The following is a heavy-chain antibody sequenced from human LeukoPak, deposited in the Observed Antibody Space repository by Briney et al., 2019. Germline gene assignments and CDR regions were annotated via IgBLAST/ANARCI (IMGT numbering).Heavy chain of an antibody. Sequence: PGGSLRLSCAASGFTFSNYAMSWVRQASGKGLEWVANIKEDGSEKHYVDSVKGRFTISRDNAKNSLSLEMNSLRAEDTAVYYCVRSYDYWGQGTQVTVSS. CDR2: IKEDGSEK. CDR3: VRSYDY. V-gene: IGHV3-7*01. J-gene: IGHJ4*02. CDR1: GFTFSNYA.